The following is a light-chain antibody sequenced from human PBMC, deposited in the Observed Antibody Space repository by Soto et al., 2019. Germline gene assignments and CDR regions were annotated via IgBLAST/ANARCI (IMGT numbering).Light chain of an antibody. CDR1: QSLVDSDGNTY. Sequence: DVVMTKSPLSLPVTLGQPASISCRSSQSLVDSDGNTYLNWFQQRPGQSPRRLLYKVSNRDSGIPDRFSGSGSGTDFTLKISRVEAEDVGVYYCMQGTHWPPYTFGPGTKLEIK. J-gene: IGKJ2*01. CDR2: KVS. V-gene: IGKV2-30*01. CDR3: MQGTHWPPYT.